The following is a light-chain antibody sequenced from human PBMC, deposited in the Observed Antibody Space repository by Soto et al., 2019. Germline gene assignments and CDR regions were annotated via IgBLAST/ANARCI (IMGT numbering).Light chain of an antibody. CDR2: GNS. CDR1: SSNIGAGYD. J-gene: IGLJ1*01. CDR3: QSYDSSLSGYV. V-gene: IGLV1-40*01. Sequence: QCVLPQPPSVSGAAGQRVTISCTGNSSNIGAGYDVHWYQQLPGTAPKLLIYGNSNRPSGVPDRFSGSKSGTSASLAITGLQAEDEADYYCQSYDSSLSGYVFGTGTKVTVL.